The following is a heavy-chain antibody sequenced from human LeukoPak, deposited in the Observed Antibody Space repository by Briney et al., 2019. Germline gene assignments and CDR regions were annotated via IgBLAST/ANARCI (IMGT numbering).Heavy chain of an antibody. V-gene: IGHV1-8*02. CDR3: ARGHPNYDFWSGYFPLMSYYGMDV. Sequence: GASVKVSCKASGYTFTGYYMHWVRQAPGQVLEWMGWMNPNSGNTGYAQKFQGRVTMTRNTSISTAYMELSSLRSEDTAVYYCARGHPNYDFWSGYFPLMSYYGMDVWGQGTTVTVSS. CDR2: MNPNSGNT. CDR1: GYTFTGYY. J-gene: IGHJ6*02. D-gene: IGHD3-3*01.